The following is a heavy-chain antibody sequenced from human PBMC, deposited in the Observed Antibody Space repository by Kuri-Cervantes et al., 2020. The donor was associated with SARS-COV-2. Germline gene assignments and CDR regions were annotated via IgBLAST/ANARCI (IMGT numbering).Heavy chain of an antibody. Sequence: GESLKISCAASGFTFSSYAMHWVRQAPGKGLEWVAVISYDGSNKYYADSVKGRFTISRDNSKNSLYLQMNSLRAEDTAVYYCARDGGPQWLVHPLDYWGQGTLVTVSS. V-gene: IGHV3-30-3*01. D-gene: IGHD6-19*01. CDR2: ISYDGSNK. CDR3: ARDGGPQWLVHPLDY. CDR1: GFTFSSYA. J-gene: IGHJ4*02.